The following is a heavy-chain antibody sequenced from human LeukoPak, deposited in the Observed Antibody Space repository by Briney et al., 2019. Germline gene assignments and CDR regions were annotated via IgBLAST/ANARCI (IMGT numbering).Heavy chain of an antibody. CDR2: IYTSGST. CDR3: AREGGYSSSWYPIYGYYYYYMDV. CDR1: GGSISSYY. J-gene: IGHJ6*03. D-gene: IGHD6-13*01. Sequence: SETLSLTCTVSGGSISSYYWSWIRQPAGKGLEWIGRIYTSGSTNYNPSLKSRVTMSVDTSKNQFSLKLSSVTAADTAVYYCAREGGYSSSWYPIYGYYYYYMDVWGKGTTVTVSS. V-gene: IGHV4-4*07.